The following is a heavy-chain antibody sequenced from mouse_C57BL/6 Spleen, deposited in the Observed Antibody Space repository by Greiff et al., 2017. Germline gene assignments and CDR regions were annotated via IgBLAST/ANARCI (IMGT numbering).Heavy chain of an antibody. J-gene: IGHJ1*03. V-gene: IGHV8-12*01. CDR1: GFSLSTSGMG. D-gene: IGHD1-1*01. CDR2: IYWDDDK. CDR3: ARRGDYYGSSPWYFDV. Sequence: QVTLKVSGPGILQSSQTLSLTCSFSGFSLSTSGMGVSWIRQPSGKGLEWLAHIYWDDDKRYNPSLKSRLTISKDTSRHQVFLKLTSVDTADTATYYCARRGDYYGSSPWYFDVWGTGTTVTVSS.